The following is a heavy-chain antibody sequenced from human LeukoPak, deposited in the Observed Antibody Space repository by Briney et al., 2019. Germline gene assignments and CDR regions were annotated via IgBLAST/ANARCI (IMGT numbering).Heavy chain of an antibody. CDR1: GYTFTGHY. V-gene: IGHV1-2*02. CDR2: INPNSGGT. J-gene: IGHJ4*02. Sequence: ASVKVSCKASGYTFTGHYIHWVRQAPGQGLEWMGRINPNSGGTNAAQKFQARVTMTRDTSTRTVYMELSRLRSDDTAVYHCAKDKYSPVRSMSEAACYFDFWGPGTLVTVSS. CDR3: AKDKYSPVRSMSEAACYFDF. D-gene: IGHD6-13*01.